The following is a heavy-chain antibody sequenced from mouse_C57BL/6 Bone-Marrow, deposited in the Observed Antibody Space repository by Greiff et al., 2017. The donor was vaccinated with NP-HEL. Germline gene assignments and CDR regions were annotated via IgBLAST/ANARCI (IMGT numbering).Heavy chain of an antibody. D-gene: IGHD1-1*01. V-gene: IGHV1-81*01. J-gene: IGHJ3*01. CDR1: GYTFTSYG. CDR2: IYPRSGNT. Sequence: VQRVESGAELARPGASVKLSCKASGYTFTSYGISWVKQRTGQGLEWIGEIYPRSGNTYYNEKFKGKATLTADKSSSTAYMELRSLTSEDSAVYFCARGPHYYGSSSWFAYWGQGTLVTVSA. CDR3: ARGPHYYGSSSWFAY.